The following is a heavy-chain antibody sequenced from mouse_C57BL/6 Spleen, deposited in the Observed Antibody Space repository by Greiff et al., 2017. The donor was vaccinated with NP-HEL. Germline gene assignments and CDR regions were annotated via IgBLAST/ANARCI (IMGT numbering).Heavy chain of an antibody. Sequence: VQLQQSGAELVRPGASVTLSCKASGYTFTDYEMHWVKQTPVHGLEWIGAIDPETGGTAYNQKFKGKAILTADKSSSTAYMELRSLTSEDSAVYYCTRPFTTGYSNYEGNYWGQGTTLTVSS. CDR2: IDPETGGT. D-gene: IGHD2-5*01. CDR1: GYTFTDYE. CDR3: TRPFTTGYSNYEGNY. J-gene: IGHJ2*01. V-gene: IGHV1-15*01.